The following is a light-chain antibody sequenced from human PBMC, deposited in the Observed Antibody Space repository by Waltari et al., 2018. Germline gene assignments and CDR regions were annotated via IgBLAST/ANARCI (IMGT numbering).Light chain of an antibody. V-gene: IGKV3-15*01. J-gene: IGKJ2*01. CDR2: GAS. Sequence: EILMTQSPATLSVSPGERATLSCRASQSLSTNLAWYQQHPGQAPRLLIYGASTRATGVPARFSGSRCGTEFTLIISSLQSEDFALYYCQQYHNWPYTFGQGTKLEIK. CDR1: QSLSTN. CDR3: QQYHNWPYT.